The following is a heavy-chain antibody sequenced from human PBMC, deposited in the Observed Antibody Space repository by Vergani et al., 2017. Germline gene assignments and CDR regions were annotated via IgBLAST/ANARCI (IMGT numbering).Heavy chain of an antibody. J-gene: IGHJ4*02. CDR3: ARGDIVVVPAALPAADY. V-gene: IGHV1-46*01. CDR1: GGTFSSYA. Sequence: QVQLVQSGAEVKKPGSSVKVSCKASGGTFSSYAISWVRQAPGQGLEWMGIINPSGGSTSYAQKFQGRVTMTRDTSTSTVYMELSSLRSEDTAVYYCARGDIVVVPAALPAADYWGQGTLVTVSS. D-gene: IGHD2-2*02. CDR2: INPSGGST.